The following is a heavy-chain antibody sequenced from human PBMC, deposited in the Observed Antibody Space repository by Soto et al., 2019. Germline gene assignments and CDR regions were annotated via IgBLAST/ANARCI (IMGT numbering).Heavy chain of an antibody. CDR1: GFTFSTYD. Sequence: PGGSLRLSCAASGFTFSTYDMSWVRQAPGKGLEWVSDISGSGGSTYYADSVKGRFTMSRDNSKNTLYLQMNSLRAEDTAVYYCARGLYGMDVWGQGTTVTVSS. J-gene: IGHJ6*02. V-gene: IGHV3-23*01. CDR3: ARGLYGMDV. CDR2: ISGSGGST.